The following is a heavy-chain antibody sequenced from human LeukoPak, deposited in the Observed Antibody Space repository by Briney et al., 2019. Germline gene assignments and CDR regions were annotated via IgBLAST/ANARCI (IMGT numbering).Heavy chain of an antibody. V-gene: IGHV3-66*02. J-gene: IGHJ4*02. CDR1: GFTVNTNY. D-gene: IGHD3-3*01. CDR2: TYAGGMT. CDR3: ARGTSRTSPLSGYYRGYFDY. Sequence: PGGSLRLSCAASGFTVNTNYMTWVRQAPGKGLEWVSITYAGGMTYYADSVKGRFTISRDNSKNMLYLQMNSLRAADTAVYYCARGTSRTSPLSGYYRGYFDYWGQGTLVTVSS.